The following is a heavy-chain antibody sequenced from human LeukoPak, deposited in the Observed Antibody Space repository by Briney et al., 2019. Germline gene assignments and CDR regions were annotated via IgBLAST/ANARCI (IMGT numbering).Heavy chain of an antibody. V-gene: IGHV1-2*02. J-gene: IGHJ5*02. CDR2: INPNSGGT. Sequence: ASVTVSCKASGYTFSDYYVHWVRQAPGQGLEWMGWINPNSGGTNYAQKFQGRVTMTRDTSITTAYMELSSLTSDDTAVFYCARIAPMIRGPSGFDPWGQGTVVTVSS. D-gene: IGHD3-10*01. CDR3: ARIAPMIRGPSGFDP. CDR1: GYTFSDYY.